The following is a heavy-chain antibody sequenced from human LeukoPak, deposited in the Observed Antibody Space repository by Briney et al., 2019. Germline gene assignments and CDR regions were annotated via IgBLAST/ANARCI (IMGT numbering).Heavy chain of an antibody. D-gene: IGHD1-20*01. V-gene: IGHV4-59*01. CDR1: GDSMSSYY. CDR2: IYYSGST. J-gene: IGHJ6*03. Sequence: PSETLSLTCTVSGDSMSSYYWSWIRQPPGKGLEWIGYIYYSGSTNYNPSLKSRVTISVDTSKNQFSLKLSSVTAADTAVYYCAREGITGNPYYYYYMDVWGKGTTVTVSS. CDR3: AREGITGNPYYYYYMDV.